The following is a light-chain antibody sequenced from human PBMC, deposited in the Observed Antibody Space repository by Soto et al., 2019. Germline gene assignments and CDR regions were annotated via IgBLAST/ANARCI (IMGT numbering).Light chain of an antibody. CDR1: TSDVGSYNY. CDR3: CSYAGSSTRV. J-gene: IGLJ1*01. CDR2: DVS. Sequence: QSALTQPRSVSGSPGQSVTISCTGTTSDVGSYNYVSWYQQHPGKPPKLMIYDVSKRPSGAPDRFSGSKSGNTAYLTISGLQPEDDAEYYCCSYAGSSTRVFGTGSKLTVL. V-gene: IGLV2-11*01.